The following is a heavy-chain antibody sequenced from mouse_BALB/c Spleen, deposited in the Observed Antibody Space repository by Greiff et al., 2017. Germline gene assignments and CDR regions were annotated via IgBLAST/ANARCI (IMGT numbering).Heavy chain of an antibody. CDR1: GFSLTGYG. CDR3: AREPLLQAMDY. CDR2: IWGDGST. V-gene: IGHV2-6-7*01. D-gene: IGHD1-1*01. J-gene: IGHJ4*01. Sequence: QVQLKESGPGLVAPSQSLSITCTVSGFSLTGYGVNWVRQPPGKGLEWLGMIWGDGSTDYNSALKSRLSISKDNSKSQVFLKMNSLQTDDTARYYCAREPLLQAMDYWGQGTSVTVSS.